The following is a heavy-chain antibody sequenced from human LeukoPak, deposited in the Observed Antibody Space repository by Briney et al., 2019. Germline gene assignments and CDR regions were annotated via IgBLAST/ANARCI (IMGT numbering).Heavy chain of an antibody. CDR2: ISAYNGNT. CDR1: GYTFTTYG. V-gene: IGHV1-18*01. Sequence: ASVKVSCKASGYTFTTYGINWVRQAPGQGLEWMGWISAYNGNTNYAQNLQGRVTLTTDTSASTAYMELRSLRSDDTAVYYCARDLIAARPGWFDPWGQGTLAIVS. J-gene: IGHJ5*02. CDR3: ARDLIAARPGWFDP. D-gene: IGHD6-6*01.